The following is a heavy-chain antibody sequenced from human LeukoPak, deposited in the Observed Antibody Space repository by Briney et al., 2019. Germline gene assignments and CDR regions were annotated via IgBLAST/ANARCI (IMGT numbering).Heavy chain of an antibody. Sequence: SVKVSCKASGGTFSSYAISWVRQAPGQGREWRGGIIPIFGTANYAQKLQGRVTITADESTSTAYMELSSLRSEDTAVYYYAEGEYYYDSSGYYRGYNWFDPWGQGTLVTVSS. CDR3: AEGEYYYDSSGYYRGYNWFDP. CDR1: GGTFSSYA. J-gene: IGHJ5*02. CDR2: IIPIFGTA. V-gene: IGHV1-69*13. D-gene: IGHD3-22*01.